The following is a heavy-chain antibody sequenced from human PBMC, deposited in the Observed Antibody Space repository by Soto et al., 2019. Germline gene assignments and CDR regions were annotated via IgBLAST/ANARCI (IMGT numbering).Heavy chain of an antibody. CDR3: ARVLIPHYFDH. J-gene: IGHJ4*02. D-gene: IGHD2-15*01. CDR1: GYTFTSYD. Sequence: ASVNVSCKASGYTFTSYDINWVRQATGQGLEWMGWMNPNSGNTGYAQKFQGRVTMTRDTSISTAYMELSGLSSDDTAVYYCARVLIPHYFDHWGQGTLVTVSS. V-gene: IGHV1-8*01. CDR2: MNPNSGNT.